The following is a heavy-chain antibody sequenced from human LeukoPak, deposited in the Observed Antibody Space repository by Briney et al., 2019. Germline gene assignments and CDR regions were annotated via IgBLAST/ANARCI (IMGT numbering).Heavy chain of an antibody. CDR1: GFTFNNYG. CDR2: ISDDGRNK. D-gene: IGHD1-14*01. J-gene: IGHJ3*02. CDR3: ARRRGTETGAFDI. V-gene: IGHV3-30*03. Sequence: GGSLRLSCAASGFTFNNYGMHYVRQAPGKGLEWVAVISDDGRNKNYADSVKGRFTISRDNAKNSLYLQMNSLRAEDTAVYYCARRRGTETGAFDIWGQGTMVTVSS.